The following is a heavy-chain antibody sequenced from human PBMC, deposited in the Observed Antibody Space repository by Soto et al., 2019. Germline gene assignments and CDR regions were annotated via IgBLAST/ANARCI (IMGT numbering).Heavy chain of an antibody. CDR3: ARTRLPRGWFDP. D-gene: IGHD3-10*01. CDR1: GGSISSYY. Sequence: QVQLQESGPGLVKPSETLSLTCTVSGGSISSYYWSWIRQPPGKGLEWIGYIYYSGSTNYNPSLKSRVTISVDTSKNQFSLKLSSVTAADTAVDYCARTRLPRGWFDPWGQGTLVTVSS. CDR2: IYYSGST. J-gene: IGHJ5*02. V-gene: IGHV4-59*01.